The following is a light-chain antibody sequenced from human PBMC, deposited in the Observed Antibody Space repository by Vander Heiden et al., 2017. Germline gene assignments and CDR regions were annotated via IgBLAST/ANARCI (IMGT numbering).Light chain of an antibody. V-gene: IGKV1D-12*01. CDR2: LTS. CDR3: QQSSSFPPT. J-gene: IGKJ4*01. Sequence: DIQMTQSPSSLSASVGDRVTITCRASQDISNWLAWYQQKPGEAPKLLIYLTSSIQSGVPSRFRGGGSGTHFTLTINSLQPDDFATYYCQQSSSFPPTFGAGTKVEMK. CDR1: QDISNW.